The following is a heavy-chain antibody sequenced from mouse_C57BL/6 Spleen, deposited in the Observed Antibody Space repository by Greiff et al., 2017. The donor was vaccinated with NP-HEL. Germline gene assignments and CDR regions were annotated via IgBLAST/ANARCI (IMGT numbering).Heavy chain of an antibody. Sequence: VQLQQSGPELVKPGASVKISCKASGYAFSSSWMNWVKQSPEKSLEWIGEINPSTGGTTYNQKFKAKATLTVDKSSSTAYMQLKSLTSEDSAVYYCARYGTSFAYWGQGTLVTVSA. J-gene: IGHJ3*01. D-gene: IGHD1-1*01. CDR1: GYAFSSSW. V-gene: IGHV1-42*01. CDR3: ARYGTSFAY. CDR2: INPSTGGT.